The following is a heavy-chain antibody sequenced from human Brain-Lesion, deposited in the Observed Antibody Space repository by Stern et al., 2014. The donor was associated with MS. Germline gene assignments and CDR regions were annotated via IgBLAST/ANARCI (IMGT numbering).Heavy chain of an antibody. CDR3: ARTGDDFGDYSLSY. CDR1: GGSINTNNYY. CDR2: IYSSGST. Sequence: LQLQESGPGLVKPSETLSLTCTVSGGSINTNNYYWGWIRQPPGKGLEWIGNIYSSGSTFYSPSLKSRVTMSVDTSKHQFSLKLSSVTAADTAVYYCARTGDDFGDYSLSYWGQGTLVTVSS. D-gene: IGHD4-17*01. V-gene: IGHV4-39*01. J-gene: IGHJ4*02.